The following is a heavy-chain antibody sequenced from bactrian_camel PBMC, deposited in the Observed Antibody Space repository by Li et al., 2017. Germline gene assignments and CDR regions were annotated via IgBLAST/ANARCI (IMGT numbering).Heavy chain of an antibody. D-gene: IGHD3*01. V-gene: IGHV3S1*01. CDR3: VAKLPFECYADSSGTDFDN. Sequence: HVQLVESGGGSVQAGGSLRLSCAASGYTYNRNCMAWFRQAPGKEREGVARIATGSGNTYYADSVKGRFTISKDNAKNTLYLQMNSLKHEDTAMYYCVAKLPFECYADSSGTDFDNWGQGTQVTVS. CDR1: GYTYNRNC. CDR2: IATGSGNT. J-gene: IGHJ6*01.